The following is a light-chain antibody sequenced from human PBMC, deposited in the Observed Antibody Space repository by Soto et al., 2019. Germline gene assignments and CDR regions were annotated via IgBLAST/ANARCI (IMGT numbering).Light chain of an antibody. J-gene: IGLJ3*02. CDR2: EGI. CDR1: SSDVGSYKF. CDR3: CSFAHSTMV. Sequence: QSALTQPASVSGSLGQSITISCTGTSSDVGSYKFVSWYQHPPGIAPKLLIYEGIKRPSGVSNRFSASKSGSTASLTISGLQAEDEAEYYCCSFAHSTMVFGGGTKLTVL. V-gene: IGLV2-23*01.